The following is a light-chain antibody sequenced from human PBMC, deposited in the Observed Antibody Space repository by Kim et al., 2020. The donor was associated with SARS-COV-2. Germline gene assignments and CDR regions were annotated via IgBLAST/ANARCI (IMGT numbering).Light chain of an antibody. CDR1: QSASNN. CDR3: QQYNGWPRT. J-gene: IGKJ1*01. CDR2: GAT. Sequence: GPPGERATLSCRASQSASNNVAWYSQKPGQAPMVLIYGATTRATGIPARFRGSGFGTEFTLTITGLQSEDFAVYYCQQYNGWPRTFGQGTKVDIK. V-gene: IGKV3D-15*01.